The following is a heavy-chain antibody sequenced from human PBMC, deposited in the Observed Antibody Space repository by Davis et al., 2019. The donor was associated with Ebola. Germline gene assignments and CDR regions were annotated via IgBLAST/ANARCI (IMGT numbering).Heavy chain of an antibody. D-gene: IGHD3-22*01. J-gene: IGHJ4*02. CDR3: ARDSSYDSSGYYDY. Sequence: MPSETLSLTCTVSGGSISSSSYYWGWIRQPPGKGLEWIGSIYYSGSTNYNPSPKSRVTISVDTSKNQFSLKLSSVTAADTAVYYCARDSSYDSSGYYDYWGQGTLVTVSS. V-gene: IGHV4-39*07. CDR1: GGSISSSSYY. CDR2: IYYSGST.